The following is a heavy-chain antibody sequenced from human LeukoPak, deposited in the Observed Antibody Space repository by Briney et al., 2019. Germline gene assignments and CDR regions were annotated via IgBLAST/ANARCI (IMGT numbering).Heavy chain of an antibody. CDR3: ARVWGYNYYYYYMDV. Sequence: PSETVSLTCTVSGGSISSSSYYWGWIRQPPGKGLEWIGSIYYSGSTYYNPSLKSQVTISVDTSKNQFSLKLSSVTAADTAVYYCARVWGYNYYYYYMDVWGKGTTVTVSS. CDR1: GGSISSSSYY. V-gene: IGHV4-39*07. CDR2: IYYSGST. D-gene: IGHD3-16*01. J-gene: IGHJ6*03.